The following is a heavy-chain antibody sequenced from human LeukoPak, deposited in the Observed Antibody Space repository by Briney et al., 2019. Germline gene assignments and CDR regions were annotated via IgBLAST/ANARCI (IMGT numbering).Heavy chain of an antibody. D-gene: IGHD3-22*01. CDR1: GYTFTNYG. V-gene: IGHV1-18*01. J-gene: IGHJ5*02. CDR2: ISAYNGNT. CDR3: ARLNNVGYYDSSGYYT. Sequence: ASVNVSCKASGYTFTNYGISWVRQAPGQGLEWMGWISAYNGNTNYAQKVQDRVTMTTDTSTSTAYMELRSLRSDDTAVYYCARLNNVGYYDSSGYYTWGQGTLVTVSS.